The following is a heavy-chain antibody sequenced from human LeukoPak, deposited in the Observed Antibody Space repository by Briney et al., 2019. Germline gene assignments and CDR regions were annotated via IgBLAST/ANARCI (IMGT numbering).Heavy chain of an antibody. D-gene: IGHD2-21*01. CDR3: AKSVVIASTYFDL. CDR1: GFTFSNYA. V-gene: IGHV3-23*01. CDR2: IGGSGGST. Sequence: PGGSLRLSCAASGFTFSNYAMSWVRQAPGKGLEWVSGIGGSGGSTASADSVKGWFTISRDNSKNTVYLQMNSLRGEDTAVYYCAKSVVIASTYFDLWGQGALVTVSS. J-gene: IGHJ4*02.